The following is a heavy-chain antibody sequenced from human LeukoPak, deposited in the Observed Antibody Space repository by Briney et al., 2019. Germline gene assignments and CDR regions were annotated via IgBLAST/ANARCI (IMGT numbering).Heavy chain of an antibody. D-gene: IGHD1-26*01. J-gene: IGHJ6*03. Sequence: GGSLRLSCAASGFRFNTFWMSWVRQAPGKGLEWVANIKQDGSEKYYVDSVKGRFTISRDNAKNSLYLQMNSLRAEDTAVYYCARDQTKWEPLRRRDYYYMDVWGKGTTVTVSS. CDR1: GFRFNTFW. V-gene: IGHV3-7*01. CDR3: ARDQTKWEPLRRRDYYYMDV. CDR2: IKQDGSEK.